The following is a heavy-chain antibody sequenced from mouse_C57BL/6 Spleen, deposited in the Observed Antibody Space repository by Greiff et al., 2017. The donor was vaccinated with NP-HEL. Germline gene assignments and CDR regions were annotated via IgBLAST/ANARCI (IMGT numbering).Heavy chain of an antibody. CDR1: GYTFTSYW. CDR2: IYPSDSET. CDR3: ARLCYDGYYEAKDY. Sequence: QVQLQQPGAELVRPGSSVKLSCKASGYTFTSYWMDWVKQRPGQGLEWIGNIYPSDSETHYNQKFKDKATLTVDKSSSTAYMQLSSLTSEDSAVYYCARLCYDGYYEAKDYWGQGTSVTVSS. V-gene: IGHV1-61*01. J-gene: IGHJ4*01. D-gene: IGHD2-3*01.